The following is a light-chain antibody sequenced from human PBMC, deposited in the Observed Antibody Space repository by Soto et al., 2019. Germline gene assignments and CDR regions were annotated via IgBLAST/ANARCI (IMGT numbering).Light chain of an antibody. CDR2: GAS. Sequence: EIVLTQSPGTLSLSPGERATLSCRASQSVSSSDLAWYQQKPGQAPRLLIYGASSRATCIPDRFSGSGSGTDFTLTISRLEPEDFAVHYCQQYGSSPPITCAQGTRLEIK. J-gene: IGKJ5*01. V-gene: IGKV3-20*01. CDR3: QQYGSSPPIT. CDR1: QSVSSSD.